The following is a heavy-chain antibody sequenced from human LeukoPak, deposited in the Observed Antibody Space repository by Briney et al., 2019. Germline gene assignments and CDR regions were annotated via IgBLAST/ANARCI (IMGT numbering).Heavy chain of an antibody. Sequence: GRSLRLSCAGSGFTFSSNDMSWVRQPPGKGLEWVSYISITSKTIKYADSVKGRFTISRDNAKNSLYLQMNSLRDEDTAVYYCARLVGSRSCSGGTCYSDYWGQGTLVTVSS. D-gene: IGHD2-15*01. V-gene: IGHV3-48*02. CDR1: GFTFSSND. CDR2: ISITSKTI. J-gene: IGHJ4*02. CDR3: ARLVGSRSCSGGTCYSDY.